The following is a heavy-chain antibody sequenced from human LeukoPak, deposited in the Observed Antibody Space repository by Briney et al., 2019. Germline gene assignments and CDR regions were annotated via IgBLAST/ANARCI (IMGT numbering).Heavy chain of an antibody. CDR1: GGSICSSN. Sequence: ETLSLTCTVSGGSICSSNWWSWVRQPPGKGLEWVSAISGGGGTTYYADSVKGRFTISRDNSKTTLYLQMNSLRAEDTAVYYCAKGSSSSGWNYWGQGTLVTVSS. V-gene: IGHV3-23*01. J-gene: IGHJ4*02. CDR3: AKGSSSSGWNY. CDR2: ISGGGGTT. D-gene: IGHD6-19*01.